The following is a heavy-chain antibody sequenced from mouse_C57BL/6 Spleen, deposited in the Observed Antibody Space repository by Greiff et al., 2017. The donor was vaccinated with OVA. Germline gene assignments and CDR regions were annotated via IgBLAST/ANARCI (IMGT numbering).Heavy chain of an antibody. Sequence: EVQLQQSGPVLVKPGASVKMSCKASGYTFTDYYMNWVKQSHGKSLEWIGVINPYNGGTSYNQKFKGKATLTVDKSSSTAYMELNSLTSEDSAVYYCEETYYGYDEGFAYWGQGTLVTVSA. CDR3: EETYYGYDEGFAY. J-gene: IGHJ3*01. V-gene: IGHV1-19*01. D-gene: IGHD2-9*01. CDR2: INPYNGGT. CDR1: GYTFTDYY.